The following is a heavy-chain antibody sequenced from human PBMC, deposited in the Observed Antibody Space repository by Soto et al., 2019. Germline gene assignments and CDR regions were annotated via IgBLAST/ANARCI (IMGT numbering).Heavy chain of an antibody. D-gene: IGHD1-1*01. V-gene: IGHV1-69*12. CDR1: GGTFRNSA. Sequence: QVQLEQSGAEVKKPGSSVKVSCKASGGTFRNSAISLVRQAPGQGLEWMGGIMPIFRTPDYAQKFQGRVTITADESTSTAYMELSGLRSDDTAVYYCARDNDRPQLGGNYYYILDVWGQGTTVTVSS. J-gene: IGHJ6*02. CDR2: IMPIFRTP. CDR3: ARDNDRPQLGGNYYYILDV.